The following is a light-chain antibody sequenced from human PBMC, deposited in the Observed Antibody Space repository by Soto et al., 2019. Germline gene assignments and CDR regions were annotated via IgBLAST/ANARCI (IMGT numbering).Light chain of an antibody. Sequence: DIVMTQSPLSLPVTPGEPASISCRSSQSLRHHNGYYYLDWYLQKPGQSPQVLIYLGSNRASGVPDRLSGSGSGTVFTLKISRVEAEDVVVYYCIRTLQAPYSVGQGTKLEIK. CDR2: LGS. V-gene: IGKV2-28*01. J-gene: IGKJ2*01. CDR3: IRTLQAPYS. CDR1: QSLRHHNGYYY.